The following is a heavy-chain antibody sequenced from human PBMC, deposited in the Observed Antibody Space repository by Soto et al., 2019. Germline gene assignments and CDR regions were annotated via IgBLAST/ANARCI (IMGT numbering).Heavy chain of an antibody. CDR1: GYTFTSYY. V-gene: IGHV1-46*01. D-gene: IGHD3-22*01. J-gene: IGHJ4*02. CDR2: INPSGGST. Sequence: VASVKVSCKASGYTFTSYYMHWVRQAPGQGLEWMGIINPSGGSTSYAQKLQGRVTMTRDTSTSTVYMELSSLRSEDTAVYYCARGLGYYYDSSGSRHFDYWGQGTLVTVSS. CDR3: ARGLGYYYDSSGSRHFDY.